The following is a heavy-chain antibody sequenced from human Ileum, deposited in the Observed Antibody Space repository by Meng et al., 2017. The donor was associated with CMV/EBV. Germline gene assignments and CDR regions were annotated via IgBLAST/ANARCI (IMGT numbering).Heavy chain of an antibody. D-gene: IGHD2-21*01. J-gene: IGHJ4*02. CDR3: AIYYGGVGGRGY. V-gene: IGHV4-61*02. Sequence: QWQLQYPGPALVKPSQTLSLTCSVSGDSISSDNYHWSWIRQPAGKGLEWIGQRHKNGNDNYNASLKSRVTISIDTSKNQFSLTLTSVTAADTAVYYCAIYYGGVGGRGYWAQGTLVTVSS. CDR2: RHKNGND. CDR1: GDSISSDNYH.